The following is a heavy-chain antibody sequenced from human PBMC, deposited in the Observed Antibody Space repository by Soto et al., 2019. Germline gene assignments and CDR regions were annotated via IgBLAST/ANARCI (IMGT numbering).Heavy chain of an antibody. Sequence: EVQLLESGGGLVQPGGSLRLSCAASGFTFSSYAMSWVRQAPGKGLEWVSAISGSGRSTYYADSVKGRFTIARDNSKNTLYLQMNIIRAEDTAVYYCAKDRDYGDYDPFDYWGQGTLVTVSS. CDR2: ISGSGRST. V-gene: IGHV3-23*01. J-gene: IGHJ4*02. CDR3: AKDRDYGDYDPFDY. CDR1: GFTFSSYA. D-gene: IGHD4-17*01.